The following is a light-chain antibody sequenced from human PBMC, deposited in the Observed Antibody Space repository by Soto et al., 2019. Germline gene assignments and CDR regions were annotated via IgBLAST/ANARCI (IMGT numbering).Light chain of an antibody. Sequence: TVLTQSPATLPVSPGKRATLSCRASQTVSTKVAWYQQKPGQAPRLLIYDASTRATGVPARFSGSGSGTEFTLTISSLQSDDFAVYHCQQYNYWPETFGQGTKLDIK. J-gene: IGKJ1*01. V-gene: IGKV3-15*01. CDR2: DAS. CDR3: QQYNYWPET. CDR1: QTVSTK.